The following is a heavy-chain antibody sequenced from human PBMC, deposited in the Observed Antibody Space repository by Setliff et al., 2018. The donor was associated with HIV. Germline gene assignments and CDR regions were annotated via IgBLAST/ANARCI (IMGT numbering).Heavy chain of an antibody. Sequence: PSETLSLTCAVHGGSFSGSYWSWIRQHPEKGLEWVGYISYSGGSYYNPSLKSRISISMDTSKNQFSLKLKSVTAADTAVYYCARLNVEMFVVMAATPGWFGPWGQGILVTVSS. CDR1: GGSFSGSY. V-gene: IGHV4-59*06. CDR3: ARLNVEMFVVMAATPGWFGP. J-gene: IGHJ5*02. CDR2: ISYSGGS. D-gene: IGHD2-15*01.